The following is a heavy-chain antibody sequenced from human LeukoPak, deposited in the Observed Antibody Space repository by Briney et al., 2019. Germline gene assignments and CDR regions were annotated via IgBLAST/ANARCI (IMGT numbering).Heavy chain of an antibody. CDR2: IWYDGSNK. CDR3: ARVYSPYYGMDV. CDR1: GFTFSSYG. J-gene: IGHJ6*02. V-gene: IGHV3-33*01. Sequence: GSLRLSCAASGFTFSSYGMHWVRQAPGKGLEWVAVIWYDGSNKYYADSVKGRFTISRDNSKNTLYLQMNSLRAEDTAVYYCARVYSPYYGMDVWGQGTTVTVSS. D-gene: IGHD6-13*01.